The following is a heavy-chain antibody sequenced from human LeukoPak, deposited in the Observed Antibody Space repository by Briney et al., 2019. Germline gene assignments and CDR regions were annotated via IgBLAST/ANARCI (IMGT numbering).Heavy chain of an antibody. V-gene: IGHV5-51*01. CDR2: IYPGDSDT. CDR1: GYSFTSYW. Sequence: GESLKISCKGSGYSFTSYWIGWVRQMPGKGLEWMGIIYPGDSDTRYSPSFQGQVTISADKSISTAYLQWSSLKASDTAMYYCAITSRRAWGIGSGFDPWGQGTLVTVSS. CDR3: AITSRRAWGIGSGFDP. J-gene: IGHJ5*02. D-gene: IGHD3-16*01.